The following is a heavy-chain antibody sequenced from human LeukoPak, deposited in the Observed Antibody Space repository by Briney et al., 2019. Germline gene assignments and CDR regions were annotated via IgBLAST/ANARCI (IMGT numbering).Heavy chain of an antibody. CDR1: GGSISSSSYY. V-gene: IGHV4-39*01. CDR3: ARLGKVYGHGYN. D-gene: IGHD5-24*01. Sequence: PSVTLSLACTVSGGSISSSSYYWGWIRQPPGKGLEWIGSIYYSGGTYYNPSLKSRVTISVDTSKNQFSLKLSSVTAADTAVYYCARLGKVYGHGYNWGQGTLVTVSS. J-gene: IGHJ4*02. CDR2: IYYSGGT.